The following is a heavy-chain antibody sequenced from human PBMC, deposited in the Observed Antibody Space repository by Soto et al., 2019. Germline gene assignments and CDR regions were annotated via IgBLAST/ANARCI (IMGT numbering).Heavy chain of an antibody. J-gene: IGHJ4*02. CDR2: IFPGDSDT. CDR3: ARLFDTSGWYAY. D-gene: IGHD6-19*01. CDR1: GYIFTRYW. Sequence: VESLKISCKASGYIFTRYWIGWVRQMPGKGLEWMGVIFPGDSDTRYSPSIEGQVTISADKSIGTAYLQWSSLKASDTGIYYCARLFDTSGWYAYWGTGTLLTVFS. V-gene: IGHV5-51*01.